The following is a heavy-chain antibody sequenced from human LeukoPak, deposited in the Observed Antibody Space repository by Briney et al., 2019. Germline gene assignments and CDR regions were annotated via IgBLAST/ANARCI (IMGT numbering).Heavy chain of an antibody. V-gene: IGHV1-2*02. CDR1: GYTFTGYY. D-gene: IGHD2-8*01. Sequence: ASVKVSCKASGYTFTGYYMHWVRQAPGQGLEWMGWINPNSGGTNYAQKFQGRVTMTRDTSISTAYMELSRLRSDDTAVYYCARDEGMLWPLYYYYMDVWGKGTTVTVSS. CDR2: INPNSGGT. J-gene: IGHJ6*03. CDR3: ARDEGMLWPLYYYYMDV.